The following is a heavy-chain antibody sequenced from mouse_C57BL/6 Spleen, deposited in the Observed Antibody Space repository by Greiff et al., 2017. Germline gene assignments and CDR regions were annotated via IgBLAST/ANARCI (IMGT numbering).Heavy chain of an antibody. CDR1: GYAFSSSW. J-gene: IGHJ3*01. CDR3: ASQTAQATWFAY. CDR2: IYPGDGDT. Sequence: QVQLQQSGPELVKPGASVKISCKASGYAFSSSWMNWVKQRPGKGLEWIGRIYPGDGDTNYNGKFKGKATLTADKSSSTAYMQLSSLTSEDSAVYFCASQTAQATWFAYGGQGTLVTVSA. D-gene: IGHD3-2*02. V-gene: IGHV1-82*01.